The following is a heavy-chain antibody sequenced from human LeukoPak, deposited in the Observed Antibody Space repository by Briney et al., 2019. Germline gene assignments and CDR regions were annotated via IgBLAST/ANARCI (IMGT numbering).Heavy chain of an antibody. CDR2: ISYDGSKK. CDR1: GFTFSSYG. D-gene: IGHD3-22*01. J-gene: IGHJ3*02. CDR3: AREDWDYDRNAFDI. Sequence: GRSLRLSCAASGFTFSSYGMHWVRQAPGKGLEWVAVISYDGSKKYYTDSAKGRFTISRDNSKNTLYLQMNSLRAEDTAVYYCAREDWDYDRNAFDIWGQGTMVTVSS. V-gene: IGHV3-30*03.